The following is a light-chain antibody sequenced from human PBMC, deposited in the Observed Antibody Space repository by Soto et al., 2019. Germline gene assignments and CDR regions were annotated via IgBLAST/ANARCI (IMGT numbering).Light chain of an antibody. CDR3: LQYNKWPRT. Sequence: EIVMTQSPATLSVSPGERATLSCRASQSVSSNLAWFQQKPGQAPRLVIYGASSRAAGIPARFSGSGSGTEFTLTMSSLQSEDFAIYYFLQYNKWPRTFGQGTKVEIK. J-gene: IGKJ1*01. CDR2: GAS. V-gene: IGKV3-15*01. CDR1: QSVSSN.